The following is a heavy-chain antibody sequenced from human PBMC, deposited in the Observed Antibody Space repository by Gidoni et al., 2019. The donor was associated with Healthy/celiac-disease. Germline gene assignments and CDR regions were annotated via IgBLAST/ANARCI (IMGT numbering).Heavy chain of an antibody. Sequence: EVQLFESGGGLVQPGGSLRLSCAASGFTFSSYAMSWVRQAPGKGLEWVSAISGSGGSTYYADSVKGRFTISRDKSKNTLYLQMNSLRAEDTAVYYCAKGTGYSSEHTIDYWGQGTLVTVSS. CDR2: ISGSGGST. CDR3: AKGTGYSSEHTIDY. V-gene: IGHV3-23*01. D-gene: IGHD6-19*01. CDR1: GFTFSSYA. J-gene: IGHJ4*02.